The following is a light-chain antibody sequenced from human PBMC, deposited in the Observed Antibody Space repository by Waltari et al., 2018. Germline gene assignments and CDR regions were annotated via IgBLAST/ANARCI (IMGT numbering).Light chain of an antibody. CDR2: VAS. V-gene: IGKV1-39*01. CDR1: QSISSY. CDR3: QQSYSIRALT. Sequence: DIQMTQSPSSLSASVGDRVIITCRASQSISSYLNWYQQRPGKAPKLLISVASTLQSGVPSRFSGSGSGTDSTLTISSLQPEDFATYYCQQSYSIRALTFGGGTKVEIK. J-gene: IGKJ4*01.